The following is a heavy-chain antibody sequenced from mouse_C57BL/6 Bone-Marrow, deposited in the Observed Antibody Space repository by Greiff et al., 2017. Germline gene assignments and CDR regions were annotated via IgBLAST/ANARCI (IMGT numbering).Heavy chain of an antibody. Sequence: VQLQQPGTELVKPGASVKLSCKASGYTFTSYWMHWVKQRPGQGLEWIGNINPRNGGTNYNEKFKSKATLTVDKSSSTAYMQLSSLTSEDSAVYYCARKDDCYPYYFDYWGQGTTLTVSS. CDR3: ARKDDCYPYYFDY. D-gene: IGHD2-3*01. CDR1: GYTFTSYW. J-gene: IGHJ2*01. V-gene: IGHV1-53*01. CDR2: INPRNGGT.